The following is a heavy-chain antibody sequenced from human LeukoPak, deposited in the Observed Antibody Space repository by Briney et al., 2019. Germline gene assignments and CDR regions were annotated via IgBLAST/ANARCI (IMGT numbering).Heavy chain of an antibody. CDR2: ISSSGSTI. V-gene: IGHV3-11*04. J-gene: IGHJ3*02. Sequence: KPGGSLRLSCAASGFTFIDYYMSWIRQAPGKGLEWVSYISSSGSTIYYADSVKGRFTISRDNAKNSLYLQMNSLRAEDTAVYYCARDLRYYDFWSGYYRSRDAFDIWGQGTMVTVSS. CDR1: GFTFIDYY. CDR3: ARDLRYYDFWSGYYRSRDAFDI. D-gene: IGHD3-3*01.